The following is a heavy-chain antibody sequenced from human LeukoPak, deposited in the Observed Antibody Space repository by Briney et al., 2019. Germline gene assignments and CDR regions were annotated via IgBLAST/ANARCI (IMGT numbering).Heavy chain of an antibody. Sequence: ASVKVSCKASRYTFTGYYMHWVRQAPGQGLGWMGWINPNSGGTNYAQKFQGWVTMTRDTSISTAYMELSRLRSDDTAVYYCARAIAVAGRDYYYYYGMDVWGQGTTVTVSS. V-gene: IGHV1-2*04. CDR2: INPNSGGT. CDR1: RYTFTGYY. D-gene: IGHD6-19*01. CDR3: ARAIAVAGRDYYYYYGMDV. J-gene: IGHJ6*02.